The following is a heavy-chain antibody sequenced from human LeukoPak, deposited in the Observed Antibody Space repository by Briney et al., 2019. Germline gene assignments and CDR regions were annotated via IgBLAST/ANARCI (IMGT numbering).Heavy chain of an antibody. CDR2: ISSDGSST. D-gene: IGHD1-26*01. V-gene: IGHV3-74*01. CDR3: ARGRPGNYFDY. J-gene: IGHJ4*02. Sequence: GGSLRLSCAASGFTFSSNWMYWVGQAPGKGLVWVSYISSDGSSTNYADSVKGRFTISRDNAKNTLYVQMNSLRADDTAVYYCARGRPGNYFDYWGQGTLVTVPS. CDR1: GFTFSSNW.